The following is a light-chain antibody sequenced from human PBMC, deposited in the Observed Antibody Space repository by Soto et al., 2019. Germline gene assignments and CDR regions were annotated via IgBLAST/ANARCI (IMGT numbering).Light chain of an antibody. CDR3: QQYSSYSWT. CDR2: DAS. V-gene: IGKV1-5*01. CDR1: QTISTW. J-gene: IGKJ1*01. Sequence: DIQMTQSPSTLSASEGDRVTITCRASQTISTWLAWYQQKPGKAPKVLIYDASNLESGVPSRFRGSGSGTEFTLTISSLQPEDFATYYCQQYSSYSWTFGQGTKVDIK.